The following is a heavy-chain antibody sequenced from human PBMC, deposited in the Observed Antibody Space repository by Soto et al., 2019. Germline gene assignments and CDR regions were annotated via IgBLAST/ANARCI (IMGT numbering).Heavy chain of an antibody. D-gene: IGHD7-27*01. V-gene: IGHV4-59*01. CDR2: IYYSGST. CDR3: ARAWGYAFDF. Sequence: PSETLSHTCTVSGGSISSYYWIWIRQPPGKGLEWIGYIYYSGSTNYNPSLKSRVTISVDTSKNQFSLKLSSVTAADTAVYYCARAWGYAFDFWGQGTMVTVSS. J-gene: IGHJ3*01. CDR1: GGSISSYY.